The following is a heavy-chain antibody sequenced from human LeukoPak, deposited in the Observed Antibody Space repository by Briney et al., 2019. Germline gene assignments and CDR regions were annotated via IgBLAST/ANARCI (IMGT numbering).Heavy chain of an antibody. CDR1: GYPFTVQF. J-gene: IGHJ4*02. V-gene: IGHV1-2*02. CDR3: ARGELLVDY. D-gene: IGHD3-10*01. Sequence: ASVKVSCKASGYPFTVQFLNWVRQAPGRRLEWMGWIKHNSGDTNYEQRFQGRVTMTRYTSISTAYMDLTRLASDDTAVYYCARGELLVDYWGQGTMVTASS. CDR2: IKHNSGDT.